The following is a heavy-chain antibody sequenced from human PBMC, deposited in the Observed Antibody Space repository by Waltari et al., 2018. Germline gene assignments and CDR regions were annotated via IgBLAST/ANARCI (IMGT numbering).Heavy chain of an antibody. D-gene: IGHD2-8*01. V-gene: IGHV4-34*01. CDR1: GGSFSGYY. CDR3: ARGLYCTNGVCYTEYFQH. Sequence: QVQLQQWGAGLLKPSETLSLTCAVYGGSFSGYYWSWIRQPPGKGLEWIGEINHSGSTNDNPSLKRRVTISVDTSKNQFALKLSSVTAADTAVYYCARGLYCTNGVCYTEYFQHWGQGTLVTVSS. J-gene: IGHJ1*01. CDR2: INHSGST.